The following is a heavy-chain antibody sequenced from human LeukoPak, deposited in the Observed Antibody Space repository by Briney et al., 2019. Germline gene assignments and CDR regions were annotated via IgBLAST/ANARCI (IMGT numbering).Heavy chain of an antibody. CDR1: GFTFTTSG. CDR3: ARVSGGDLGAFDI. Sequence: GGSLRLSCAASGFTFTTSGMNWVRQAPGKGLEWVSSISSSGSNTYYADSVKGRFTISRDNAKDSLYLQMNSLRREDTAVYYCARVSGGDLGAFDIWGQGTMVTASS. J-gene: IGHJ3*02. CDR2: ISSSGSNT. V-gene: IGHV3-21*01. D-gene: IGHD2-21*02.